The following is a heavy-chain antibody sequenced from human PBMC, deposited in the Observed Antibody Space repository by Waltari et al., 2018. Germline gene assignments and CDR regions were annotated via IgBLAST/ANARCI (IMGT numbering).Heavy chain of an antibody. CDR2: IYWNDDK. CDR3: AQKSRSAYTYDL. Sequence: XKESGPTXVRPXQTLTLTCTFSGFSLSSSGVGVGWIRQPPGKTLENRALIYWNDDKYYSPSLKSRLSITKDTSKNQVMFTMTNMDPVDTGTYFCAQKSRSAYTYDLWGQGTLVTVSS. CDR1: GFSLSSSGVG. J-gene: IGHJ4*02. V-gene: IGHV2-5*01. D-gene: IGHD2-2*01.